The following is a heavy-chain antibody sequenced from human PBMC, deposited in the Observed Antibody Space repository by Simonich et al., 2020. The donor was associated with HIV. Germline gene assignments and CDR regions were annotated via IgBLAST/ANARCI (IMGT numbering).Heavy chain of an antibody. CDR2: INHSGCT. V-gene: IGHV4-34*01. D-gene: IGHD4-17*01. CDR3: ARRHPTTVTTPYFDY. Sequence: QVQLQQWGAGLLKPSETLSLTCAVYGGSFSGYYWSWIRQPPGKGLEWIGEINHSGCTNYNPSLKSRVTISVDTSKNQFSLKLSSVTAADTAVYYCARRHPTTVTTPYFDYWGQGTLVTVSS. CDR1: GGSFSGYY. J-gene: IGHJ4*02.